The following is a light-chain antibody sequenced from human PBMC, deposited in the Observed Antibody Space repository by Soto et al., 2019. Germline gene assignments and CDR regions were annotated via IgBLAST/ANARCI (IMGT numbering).Light chain of an antibody. Sequence: DVQMTQSPSSLSASVGDRVSITCRTRRAINIYLNWFQQKPGEAPNLLIYTISTLQSGVPSRFSGSGSGTHFTLTITNLQPEDSATYYCQQGNETPFTFGQGTRLEI. CDR3: QQGNETPFT. CDR2: TIS. CDR1: RAINIY. V-gene: IGKV1-39*01. J-gene: IGKJ5*01.